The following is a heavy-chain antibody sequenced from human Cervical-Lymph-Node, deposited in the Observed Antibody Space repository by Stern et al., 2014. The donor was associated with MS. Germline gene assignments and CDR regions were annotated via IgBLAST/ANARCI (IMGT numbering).Heavy chain of an antibody. CDR2: VNGYNGNI. CDR3: ARDRGLVGNTADDY. D-gene: IGHD1-26*01. CDR1: GFTFTNHG. Sequence: VQLVESGPEVKKPWASVKVSCKASGFTFTNHGISWVRQAPGQGPEWMGWVNGYNGNIDFAQQFQGRLIMTTDTSTSNDHMEMSGLGSDDTAVYYCARDRGLVGNTADDYWGQGTLVTVSS. V-gene: IGHV1-18*01. J-gene: IGHJ4*02.